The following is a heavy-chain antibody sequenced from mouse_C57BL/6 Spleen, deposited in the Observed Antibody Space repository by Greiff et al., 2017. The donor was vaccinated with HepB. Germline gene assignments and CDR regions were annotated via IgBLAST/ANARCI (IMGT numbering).Heavy chain of an antibody. CDR2: MYPGDGDT. J-gene: IGHJ2*01. D-gene: IGHD1-1*01. V-gene: IGHV1-80*01. CDR3: AREANYYSSSY. Sequence: VKLMESGAELVKPGASVKISCKASGYAFSSYWMNWVKQRPGKGLEWIGQMYPGDGDTNYNGKFKGKATLTADKSSSTAYMQLSSLTSEDSAVYFCAREANYYSSSYWGQGTTLTVSS. CDR1: GYAFSSYW.